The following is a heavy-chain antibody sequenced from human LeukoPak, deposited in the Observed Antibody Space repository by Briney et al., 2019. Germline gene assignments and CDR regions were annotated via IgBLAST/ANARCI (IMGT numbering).Heavy chain of an antibody. J-gene: IGHJ6*02. D-gene: IGHD3-10*01. Sequence: ASVKASCKASGGTFSSYAISWVRQAPGQGLEWMGGIIPIFGTANYAQKFQGRVTITADESTSTAYMELSSLRSEDTAAYYCASTISTGYGMDVWGQGTTVTVSS. CDR2: IIPIFGTA. CDR1: GGTFSSYA. V-gene: IGHV1-69*13. CDR3: ASTISTGYGMDV.